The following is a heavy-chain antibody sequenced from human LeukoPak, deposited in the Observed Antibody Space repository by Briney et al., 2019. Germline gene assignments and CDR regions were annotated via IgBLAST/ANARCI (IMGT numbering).Heavy chain of an antibody. Sequence: GGSLRLSCATSGFTFTTFWMHWVRHAPGKGLVWVSRINHDGSSTNYADSVKGRFTISRDNAKNTLYLQMNSLRAEDTAVYYCAKAGAMVRGVIADYWGQGTLVTVSS. CDR1: GFTFTTFW. CDR2: INHDGSST. V-gene: IGHV3-74*01. J-gene: IGHJ4*02. CDR3: AKAGAMVRGVIADY. D-gene: IGHD3-10*01.